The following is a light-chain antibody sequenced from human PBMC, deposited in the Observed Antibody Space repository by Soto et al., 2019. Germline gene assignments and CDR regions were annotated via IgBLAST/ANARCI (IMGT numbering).Light chain of an antibody. CDR1: SSDVGGYSF. CDR2: EVS. J-gene: IGLJ2*01. Sequence: QSALTQPASVSGSPGQSITISCTGTSSDVGGYSFVSWYQQHPGKAPKLMIYEVSYRPSGISNRFSGSKSGNTASLTISGLQAEDEADYYCSSYTSSSTPVVFGGGTKLTVL. V-gene: IGLV2-14*01. CDR3: SSYTSSSTPVV.